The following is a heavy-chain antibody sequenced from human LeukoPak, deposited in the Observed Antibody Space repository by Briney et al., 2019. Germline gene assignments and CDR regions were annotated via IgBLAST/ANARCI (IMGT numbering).Heavy chain of an antibody. CDR1: GYTLTELS. J-gene: IGHJ3*02. CDR3: ARGQTENYYGSGGPNAFEI. CDR2: FDPEDSET. Sequence: EASVKVSCKVSGYTLTELSMHWVRQAPGKGLEWMGSFDPEDSETIYTQKFQGRVTVTSDTSISTAYMELSSLRSGDSAVYYCARGQTENYYGSGGPNAFEIWGQGTMVTVSS. V-gene: IGHV1-24*01. D-gene: IGHD3-10*01.